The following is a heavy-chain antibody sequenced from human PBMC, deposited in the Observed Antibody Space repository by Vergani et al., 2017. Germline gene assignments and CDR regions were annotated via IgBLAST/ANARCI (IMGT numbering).Heavy chain of an antibody. D-gene: IGHD3-22*01. CDR2: MNPISGNT. CDR1: GYTFTNYD. J-gene: IGHJ4*02. V-gene: IGHV1-8*03. CDR3: ARSSGYYSYYFDF. Sequence: QVQLVQSGTEVKKPGASVKVSCKASGYTFTNYDINWVRRATGQGLEWMGWMNPISGNTGFAQKFQGRVTILADESTSTAYMELSSLRSEDTAVYYCARSSGYYSYYFDFWGQGTLVTVSS.